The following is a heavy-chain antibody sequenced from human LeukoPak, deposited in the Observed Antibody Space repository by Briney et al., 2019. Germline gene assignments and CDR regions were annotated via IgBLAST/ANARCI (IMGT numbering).Heavy chain of an antibody. V-gene: IGHV3-30-3*01. J-gene: IGHJ6*02. Sequence: GRSLRLSCAASGFTFSSYAMHWVRQAPGKGLEWVAVISYDGSNKYYADSVKGRFTISRDNSKNTLYLQMNSLRAEDTAVYYCAAYSYGYSPTSGYYYYYGMDVWGQGTTVTVSS. D-gene: IGHD5-18*01. CDR1: GFTFSSYA. CDR3: AAYSYGYSPTSGYYYYYGMDV. CDR2: ISYDGSNK.